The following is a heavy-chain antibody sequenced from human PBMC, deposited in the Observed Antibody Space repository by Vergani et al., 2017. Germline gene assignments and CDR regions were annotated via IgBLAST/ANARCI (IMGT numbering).Heavy chain of an antibody. D-gene: IGHD6-19*01. Sequence: EVQLLESGGGLVQPGGSLRLSCAASGFTFSSYAMSWVRQAPGKGLEWVSAISGSGGSTYYADSVKGRFTISRDNSKNTLYLQMNSRRAEDTAVDYCAKAVSSGWFGAGYYFDYWGQGTLVTVSS. CDR2: ISGSGGST. CDR1: GFTFSSYA. CDR3: AKAVSSGWFGAGYYFDY. V-gene: IGHV3-23*01. J-gene: IGHJ4*02.